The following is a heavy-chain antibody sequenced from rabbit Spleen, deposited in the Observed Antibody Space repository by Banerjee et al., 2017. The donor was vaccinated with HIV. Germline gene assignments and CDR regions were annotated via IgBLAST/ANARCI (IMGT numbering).Heavy chain of an antibody. Sequence: QEQLVESGGGLVQPEGSLTLTCKASGVSFSGSGYDICWVRQAPGKGLEWIGCIYTGNGKTYYATWARGRFTISKISSTTVTLQMTSLPVADTATFFCARDAGRGPYIDGAFDLWGPGTLVTVS. CDR1: GVSFSGSGYD. D-gene: IGHD8-1*01. CDR2: IYTGNGKT. J-gene: IGHJ4*01. CDR3: ARDAGRGPYIDGAFDL. V-gene: IGHV1S45*01.